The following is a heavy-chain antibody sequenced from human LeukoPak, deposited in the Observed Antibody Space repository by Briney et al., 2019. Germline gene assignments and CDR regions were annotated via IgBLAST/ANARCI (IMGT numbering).Heavy chain of an antibody. CDR3: ARSPMITFGGVIVPFDY. J-gene: IGHJ4*02. CDR2: IYHSGST. CDR1: GYSISSGYY. Sequence: SETLSLTCTVSGYSISSGYYWGWIRQPPGKGLEWIGSIYHSGSTYYNPSLKSRVTISVDTSKNQFSLKLSSVTAADTAVYYCARSPMITFGGVIVPFDYWGQGTLVTVSS. D-gene: IGHD3-16*02. V-gene: IGHV4-38-2*02.